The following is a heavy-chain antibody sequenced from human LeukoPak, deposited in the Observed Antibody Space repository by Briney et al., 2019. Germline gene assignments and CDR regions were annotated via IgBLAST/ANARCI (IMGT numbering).Heavy chain of an antibody. V-gene: IGHV3-15*01. CDR3: TTDHQYYYDISGYYAHPDY. CDR1: VFTFLDAR. Sequence: GGAPRLSRVPSVFTFLDARLCSGSAAPREGVWRGCRIKSKTDGGTTDYAAHVRGRFNFSRDDSKNTLYLQMNSLKTEDTAVYYCTTDHQYYYDISGYYAHPDYWGQGTLVTVSS. J-gene: IGHJ4*02. D-gene: IGHD3-22*01. CDR2: IKSKTDGGTT.